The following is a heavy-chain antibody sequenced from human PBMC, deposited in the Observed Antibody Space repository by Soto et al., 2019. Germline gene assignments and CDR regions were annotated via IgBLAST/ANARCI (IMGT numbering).Heavy chain of an antibody. D-gene: IGHD3-16*02. J-gene: IGHJ4*02. CDR3: ARGQEDQRGSYRFIDY. Sequence: QVQLVESGGGVVQPGRSLRLSCAASGLTFSSYGMHWVRQAPGKGLEWVALIWYDGSHKYYVDSVEGRFTISRDNSKNTLYLEMNRLRVEDTAVYYCARGQEDQRGSYRFIDYWGQGTPVTVSS. V-gene: IGHV3-33*01. CDR1: GLTFSSYG. CDR2: IWYDGSHK.